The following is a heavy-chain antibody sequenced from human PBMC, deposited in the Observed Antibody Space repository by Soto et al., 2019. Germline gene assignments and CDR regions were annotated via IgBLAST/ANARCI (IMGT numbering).Heavy chain of an antibody. D-gene: IGHD6-13*01. Sequence: QITLKESGPTLVKPTQTLTLTCTFSGFSLSTSGVGVGWIRQPPGKALEWLALIYWDDDKRYSPSLKSRLTITKATSKHTVVLTMTNMDPVDTATYYCAHSRSSSQRRSYYFDYWGQGTLVTVSS. CDR1: GFSLSTSGVG. CDR2: IYWDDDK. CDR3: AHSRSSSQRRSYYFDY. V-gene: IGHV2-5*02. J-gene: IGHJ4*02.